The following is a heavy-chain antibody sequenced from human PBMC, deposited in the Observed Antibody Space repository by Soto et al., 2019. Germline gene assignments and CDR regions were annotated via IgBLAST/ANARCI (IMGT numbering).Heavy chain of an antibody. CDR2: ISGSGGST. D-gene: IGHD3-22*01. Sequence: GSLSLSCAAPGFTFSSYAMSWVRQAPGKGLAWASAISGSGGSTYYADSVKGRFTISRDKSMNTLYLQMNSLRAEDTAVYYCAKSYWLLLRGSFDYWGQGTLVTVSS. CDR1: GFTFSSYA. J-gene: IGHJ4*02. V-gene: IGHV3-23*01. CDR3: AKSYWLLLRGSFDY.